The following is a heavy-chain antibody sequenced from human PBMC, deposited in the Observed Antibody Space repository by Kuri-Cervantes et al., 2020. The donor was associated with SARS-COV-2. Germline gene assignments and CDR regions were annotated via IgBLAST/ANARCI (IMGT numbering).Heavy chain of an antibody. CDR1: GVSFDYRF. CDR3: ARSGPGAISREDGDSDI. D-gene: IGHD2-21*01. V-gene: IGHV1-45*02. J-gene: IGHJ3*02. Sequence: SVKVSCKASGVSFDYRFLHWVRQAPGQALEWMGWITPFNGNTNYAQRFQDRVTITRDRSMSTAYMELSSLRFEDTAMYYCARSGPGAISREDGDSDIWGQGTMVTVSS. CDR2: ITPFNGNT.